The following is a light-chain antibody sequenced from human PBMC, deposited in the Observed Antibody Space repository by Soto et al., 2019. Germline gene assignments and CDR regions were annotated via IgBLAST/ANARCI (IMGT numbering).Light chain of an antibody. CDR2: DTS. CDR1: QSVSRY. Sequence: EIGLTQSPATLSLSPGEGATLSCRASQSVSRYLAWYQQKPGQAPRLVIHDTSTRATGVPDTFSGSGSGTEFTLTISSLEPEDFAMYYCQQRFSWPPTFGGGTHVEIK. V-gene: IGKV3-11*01. J-gene: IGKJ4*01. CDR3: QQRFSWPPT.